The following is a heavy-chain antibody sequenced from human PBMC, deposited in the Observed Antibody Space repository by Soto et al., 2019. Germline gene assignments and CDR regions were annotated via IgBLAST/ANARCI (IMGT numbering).Heavy chain of an antibody. CDR3: TRDTRPINGDYFDY. V-gene: IGHV3-49*04. CDR1: GFTFGDYA. Sequence: LRLSCTASGFTFGDYAMSWVRQAPGKGLEWVGFIRSKAYGGTTEYAASVKGRFTISRDDSKSIAYLQMNSLKTEDTAVYYCTRDTRPINGDYFDYWGQGTLVTVSS. J-gene: IGHJ4*02. CDR2: IRSKAYGGTT. D-gene: IGHD4-17*01.